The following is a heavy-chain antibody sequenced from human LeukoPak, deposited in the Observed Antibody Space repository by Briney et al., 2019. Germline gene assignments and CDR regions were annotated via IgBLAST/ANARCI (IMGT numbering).Heavy chain of an antibody. CDR3: AGGNYYYYMDV. Sequence: GGSLRLSCAAPGFIFSTYSMNWVRQAPGKGLEWVSSISSTSSFIYYADSVKGRFTISRDNAKNSLYLQMNSLRAEDTAVYYCAGGNYYYYMDVWGKGTTVTISS. V-gene: IGHV3-21*01. J-gene: IGHJ6*03. D-gene: IGHD3-16*01. CDR1: GFIFSTYS. CDR2: ISSTSSFI.